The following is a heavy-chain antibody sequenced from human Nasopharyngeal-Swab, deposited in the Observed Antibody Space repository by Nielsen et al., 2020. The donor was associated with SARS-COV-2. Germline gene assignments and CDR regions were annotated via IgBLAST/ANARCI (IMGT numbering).Heavy chain of an antibody. D-gene: IGHD1-26*01. CDR1: GGTFSSYA. CDR3: ARDPRSFNSGNNTSRWWFDP. V-gene: IGHV1-69*13. J-gene: IGHJ5*02. CDR2: IIPIFGTA. Sequence: SVKVSCKASGGTFSSYAISWVRQATGQGVEWMGGIIPIFGTANYAQKFQGRVTITADESTSTAYMALSSLRSEDTAVYYCARDPRSFNSGNNTSRWWFDPWGQGTLVTVSS.